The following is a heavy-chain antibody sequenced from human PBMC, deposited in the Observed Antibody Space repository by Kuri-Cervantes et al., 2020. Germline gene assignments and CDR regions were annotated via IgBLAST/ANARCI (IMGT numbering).Heavy chain of an antibody. J-gene: IGHJ6*02. CDR2: FGPEDGET. CDR3: ATPSMVRGVMEYYYYGMDV. CDR1: GYTLTELS. D-gene: IGHD3-10*01. Sequence: ASVKVSCKVSGYTLTELSMHWVRQAPGKGLEWMGGFGPEDGETIYAQKFQGRVTMTEDTSTDTAYMELSSLRSEDTAVYYCATPSMVRGVMEYYYYGMDVWGQGTTVTVSS. V-gene: IGHV1-24*01.